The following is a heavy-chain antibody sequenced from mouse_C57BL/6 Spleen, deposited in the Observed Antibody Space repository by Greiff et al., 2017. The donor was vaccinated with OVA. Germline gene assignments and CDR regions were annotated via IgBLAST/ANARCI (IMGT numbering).Heavy chain of an antibody. Sequence: QVQLQQPGAELVRPGSSVKLSCKASGYTFTSYWMDWVKQRPGQGLEWIGNIYPSDSETHYNQKFKDKATLTVDKSSSTAYMQLSSLTSEDSAVYYCAREQLSRAAMDYWGQGTSVTVSS. CDR3: AREQLSRAAMDY. V-gene: IGHV1-61*01. CDR1: GYTFTSYW. CDR2: IYPSDSET. D-gene: IGHD1-3*01. J-gene: IGHJ4*01.